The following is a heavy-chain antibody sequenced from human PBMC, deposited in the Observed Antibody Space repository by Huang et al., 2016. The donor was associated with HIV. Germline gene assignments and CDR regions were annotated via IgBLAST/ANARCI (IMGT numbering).Heavy chain of an antibody. CDR1: GYAFTSYY. CDR3: ARDRDFYDSSGYWGFNYFDY. CDR2: INPSDGST. D-gene: IGHD3-22*01. J-gene: IGHJ4*02. V-gene: IGHV1-46*01. Sequence: QVQLVQSGAEVKKPGASVKVSCKASGYAFTSYYMHWVRQAPGQGLEWMGIINPSDGSTSYAQKFQGRVTTTRETSTNTVFMELSSLRSEDTAVYYCARDRDFYDSSGYWGFNYFDYWGQGTLVTVSS.